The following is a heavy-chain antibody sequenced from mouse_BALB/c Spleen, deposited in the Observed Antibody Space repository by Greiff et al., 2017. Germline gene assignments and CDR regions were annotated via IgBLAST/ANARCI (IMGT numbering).Heavy chain of an antibody. CDR3: LTYYRDAMDY. CDR1: GYTFTDYE. J-gene: IGHJ4*01. D-gene: IGHD2-14*01. Sequence: QVQLQQSGAELVRPGASVTLSCKASGYTFTDYEMHWVKQTPVHGLEWIGAIDPETGGTAYNQKFKGKATLTADKSSSTAYMELRSLTSEDSAVYYCLTYYRDAMDYWGQGTSVTVSS. CDR2: IDPETGGT. V-gene: IGHV1-15*01.